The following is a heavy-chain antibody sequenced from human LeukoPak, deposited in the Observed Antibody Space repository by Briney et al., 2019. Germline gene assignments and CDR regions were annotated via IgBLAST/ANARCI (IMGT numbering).Heavy chain of an antibody. V-gene: IGHV4-34*01. CDR2: INHSGST. D-gene: IGHD3-16*02. CDR3: ARGNRIMITFGGVIAEYYFDY. J-gene: IGHJ4*02. CDR1: GGSFSGYY. Sequence: SETLSLTCAVYGGSFSGYYWSWIRQPPGKGLEWIGEINHSGSTNYNPSLKNRVTISVDTSKNQFSLKLSSVTAADTAVYYCARGNRIMITFGGVIAEYYFDYWGQGTLVTVSS.